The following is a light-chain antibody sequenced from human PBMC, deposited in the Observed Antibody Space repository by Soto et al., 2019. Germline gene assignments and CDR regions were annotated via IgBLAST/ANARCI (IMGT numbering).Light chain of an antibody. J-gene: IGKJ2*01. CDR3: QQSYSTPPYT. Sequence: DIQMTQSPSSLSASVGDRVTIACRATQTISRSLNWYQQKPGKAPNLLIYGASSLQSGVPSRFSGSGSGTDFTLTISSLQPEDFATYYCQQSYSTPPYTFGQGTKLEIK. V-gene: IGKV1-39*01. CDR2: GAS. CDR1: QTISRS.